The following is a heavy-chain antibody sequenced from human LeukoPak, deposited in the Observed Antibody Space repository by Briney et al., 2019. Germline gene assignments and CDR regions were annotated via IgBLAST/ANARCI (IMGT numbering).Heavy chain of an antibody. V-gene: IGHV4-61*01. J-gene: IGHJ3*02. D-gene: IGHD4-23*01. CDR3: ARRAAAVVTHDAFDI. Sequence: SETLSLTCTVSGVSVSSAIYYWSWIRQPPGKGLEWIGYIYYSGSTNYNPSLKSRLTISLDAPNNRFSLKLTSVTAADTAVYYCARRAAAVVTHDAFDIWGQGTMVTVSS. CDR2: IYYSGST. CDR1: GVSVSSAIYY.